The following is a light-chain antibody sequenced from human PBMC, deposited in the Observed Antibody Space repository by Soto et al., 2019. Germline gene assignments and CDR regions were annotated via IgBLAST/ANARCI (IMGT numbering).Light chain of an antibody. CDR1: QSVSSSY. V-gene: IGKV3-20*01. CDR2: DVS. CDR3: QQYGSSPT. J-gene: IGKJ1*01. Sequence: EIVLTQSPGTLSLSPGERATLSCRSSQSVSSSYLAWYQQKPGQAPRLLIYDVSSRATGIPDRFSGSGSGTYFTLTISRLEPEVFAVYYCQQYGSSPTFGQGTKVEIK.